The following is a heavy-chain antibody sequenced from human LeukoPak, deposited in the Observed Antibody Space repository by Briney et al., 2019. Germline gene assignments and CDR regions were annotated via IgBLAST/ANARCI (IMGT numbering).Heavy chain of an antibody. V-gene: IGHV3-53*01. CDR1: GFTVSSNY. CDR3: AREGNGSYYFDY. Sequence: PGGSLRLSCAASGFTVSSNYMSWVRQAPGKGLEWVSVIYSGGSTYYADSVKGRFTISRDISKNTLYLQMNSLRAEDTAVYYCAREGNGSYYFDYWGQGTLVTVSS. CDR2: IYSGGST. J-gene: IGHJ4*02. D-gene: IGHD1-26*01.